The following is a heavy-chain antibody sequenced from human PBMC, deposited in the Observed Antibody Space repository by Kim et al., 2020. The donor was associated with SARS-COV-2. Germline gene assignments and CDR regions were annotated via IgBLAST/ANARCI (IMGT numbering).Heavy chain of an antibody. D-gene: IGHD3-16*02. CDR1: GGSISSYY. J-gene: IGHJ6*02. V-gene: IGHV4-59*01. Sequence: SETLSLTCTVSGGSISSYYWSWIRQPPGKGLEWIGYIYYSGSTNYNPSLKSRVTISVDTSKNQFSLKLSSVTAADTAVYYCASLGGYYDYVWGSYRYKDMDVWGQGTTVTVSS. CDR2: IYYSGST. CDR3: ASLGGYYDYVWGSYRYKDMDV.